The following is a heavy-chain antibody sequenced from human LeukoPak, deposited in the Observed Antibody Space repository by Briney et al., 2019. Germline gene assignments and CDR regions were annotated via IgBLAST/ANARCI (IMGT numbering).Heavy chain of an antibody. CDR1: GFTFSSYG. CDR2: IRYDGSNK. V-gene: IGHV3-30*02. D-gene: IGHD3-10*01. Sequence: GGSLRLSCAASGFTFSSYGMHWVRQAPGKGLEWVAFIRYDGSNKYYADSVKGRFTISRDNSKNTLYLQMNSLRAEDTAVYYCAKVYWFGELPKTFDYWGQGTLVTVSS. CDR3: AKVYWFGELPKTFDY. J-gene: IGHJ4*02.